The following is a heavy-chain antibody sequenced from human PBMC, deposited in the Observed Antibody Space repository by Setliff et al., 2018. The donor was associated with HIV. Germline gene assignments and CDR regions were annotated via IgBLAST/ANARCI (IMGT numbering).Heavy chain of an antibody. CDR1: GFSFGDYY. Sequence: GGSLRLSCAASGFSFGDYYMTWVRQSPGKGLEWVANIKYDGSQKYVDSVKVRFTISRDNAKSSVYLQINSMRAEDTSVYYGAKVTIFGVVPAALGGMDVWGQGTTVT. J-gene: IGHJ6*02. CDR3: AKVTIFGVVPAALGGMDV. CDR2: IKYDGSQK. D-gene: IGHD2-2*01. V-gene: IGHV3-7*01.